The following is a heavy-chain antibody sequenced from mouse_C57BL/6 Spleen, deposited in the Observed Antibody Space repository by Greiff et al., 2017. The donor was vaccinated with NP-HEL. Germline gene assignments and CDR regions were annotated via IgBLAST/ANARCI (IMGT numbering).Heavy chain of an antibody. CDR3: ARDSNYPDY. D-gene: IGHD2-5*01. V-gene: IGHV1-54*01. CDR2: INPGSGGT. Sequence: VKLQESGAELVRPGTSVKVSCKASGYAFTNYLIEWVKQRPGQGLEWIGVINPGSGGTNYNEKFKGKATLTADKSSSTAYMQLSSLTSEDSAVYFCARDSNYPDYWGQGTTLTVSS. J-gene: IGHJ2*01. CDR1: GYAFTNYL.